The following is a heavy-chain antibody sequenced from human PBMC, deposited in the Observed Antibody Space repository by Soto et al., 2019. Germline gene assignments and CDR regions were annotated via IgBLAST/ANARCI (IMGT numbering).Heavy chain of an antibody. V-gene: IGHV4-4*07. CDR1: GGSISSYY. D-gene: IGHD2-8*01. CDR2: IYTSGST. J-gene: IGHJ5*02. CDR3: ATVDIVLMVYTT. Sequence: SETLSLTCTVSGGSISSYYWSWIRQPAGKGLEWIGRIYTSGSTNYNPSLKSRVTTSVDTSKNQFSLKLSSVTAADTAVYYCATVDIVLMVYTTWGQGTLVTVSS.